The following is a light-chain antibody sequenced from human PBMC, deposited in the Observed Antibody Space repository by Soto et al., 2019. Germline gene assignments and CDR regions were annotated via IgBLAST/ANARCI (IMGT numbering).Light chain of an antibody. J-gene: IGKJ1*01. CDR1: QGIGND. CDR3: QQYNNWPQT. V-gene: IGKV1-17*01. Sequence: DSQMTQSPSSLSASVRDRVPITCRASQGIGNDLGWYQQKPGKAPKRLIYATSSLQSGVPSRFSGSGSGTDFTLTISSLQSEDFAVYYCQQYNNWPQTFGHGTNVAIK. CDR2: ATS.